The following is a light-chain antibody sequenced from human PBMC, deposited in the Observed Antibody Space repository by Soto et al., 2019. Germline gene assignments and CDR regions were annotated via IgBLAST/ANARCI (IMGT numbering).Light chain of an antibody. J-gene: IGLJ1*01. Sequence: QSALTQPASVSGSPGQSITISCTGTGSDIGAYDYVSWYQQHPGKAPKLMIYDVSNRPSGVSNRFSGSKSGNTASLTISGLQAEDEADYYCSSYTSSSIPGDYVFGTGTKLTVL. V-gene: IGLV2-14*01. CDR2: DVS. CDR3: SSYTSSSIPGDYV. CDR1: GSDIGAYDY.